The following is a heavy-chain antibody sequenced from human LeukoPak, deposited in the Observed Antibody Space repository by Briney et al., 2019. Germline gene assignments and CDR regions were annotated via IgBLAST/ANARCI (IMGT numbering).Heavy chain of an antibody. Sequence: PSETLSLTCPVSGGSISSSYWSRIRQPPGKGLEWIGYIYYSGSTNYNPSLKSRVTISVDTSKNQFSLKLSSVIAADTAVYYCARAVRDRGVILPWFDLWGQGTLVTVSS. J-gene: IGHJ5*02. CDR1: GGSISSSY. CDR2: IYYSGST. V-gene: IGHV4-59*01. CDR3: ARAVRDRGVILPWFDL. D-gene: IGHD3-10*01.